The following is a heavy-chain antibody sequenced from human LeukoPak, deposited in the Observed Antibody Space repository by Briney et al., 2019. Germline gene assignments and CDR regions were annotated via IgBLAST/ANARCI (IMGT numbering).Heavy chain of an antibody. CDR2: FHDSEST. D-gene: IGHD1-26*01. CDR3: ARGDASGRPGIAFDY. J-gene: IGHJ4*02. Sequence: SETLSLTCNVSGGSISNNYWSWIRQPPGKGLEWIGYFHDSESTNYNPSLKSRVSISVDTSKNQFSLKLTSVTAADTAVYHCARGDASGRPGIAFDYWGQGTLVTVSS. V-gene: IGHV4-59*01. CDR1: GGSISNNY.